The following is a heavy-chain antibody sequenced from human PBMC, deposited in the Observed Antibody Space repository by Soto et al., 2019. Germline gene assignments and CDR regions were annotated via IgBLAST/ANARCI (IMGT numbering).Heavy chain of an antibody. V-gene: IGHV1-69*01. J-gene: IGHJ6*02. CDR3: ARALHHVTGTLKGYGMDV. CDR2: IIPIFGTA. D-gene: IGHD1-1*01. CDR1: GGTFSSYA. Sequence: QVQLVQSGAEVKKPGSSVKVSCKASGGTFSSYAISWVRQAPGQGLEWMGGIIPIFGTANYAQKFQGRVTITADDSTSTAYMELSSLRSEDTAVYYCARALHHVTGTLKGYGMDVWGQGNTVTVSS.